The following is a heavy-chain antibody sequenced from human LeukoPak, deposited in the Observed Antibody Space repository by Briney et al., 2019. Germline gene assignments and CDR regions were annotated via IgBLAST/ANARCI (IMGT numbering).Heavy chain of an antibody. J-gene: IGHJ4*02. D-gene: IGHD2-2*01. CDR3: AKGAGLVVPAAVKDNLDTAMEPLDY. V-gene: IGHV3-43D*03. CDR2: ISWDGDST. CDR1: GFTFEDYG. Sequence: GGSLRLSCAASGFTFEDYGMHWVRQAPGKGLEWVSLISWDGDSTHYADSVKGRFTISRDNSKNSLYVQMNSLRTEDTALYFCAKGAGLVVPAAVKDNLDTAMEPLDYWGQGTLVTVSS.